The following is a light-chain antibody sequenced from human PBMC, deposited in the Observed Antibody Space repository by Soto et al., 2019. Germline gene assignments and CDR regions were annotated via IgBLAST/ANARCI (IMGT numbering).Light chain of an antibody. J-gene: IGKJ1*01. CDR3: QQYDNSRT. CDR2: DVS. V-gene: IGKV1-5*01. Sequence: DVQMPQSPSTLSASVGDRVTITCRASQSIGTWLAWYQQKPGGAPRLLIYDVSNLESGVPSSFSGSGSGTEFTLTISSLQPEDFGSYYCQQYDNSRTFGQGTKV. CDR1: QSIGTW.